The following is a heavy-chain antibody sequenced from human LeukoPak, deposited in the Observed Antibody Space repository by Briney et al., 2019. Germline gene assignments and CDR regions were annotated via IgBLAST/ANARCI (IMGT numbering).Heavy chain of an antibody. CDR1: GGSISSYY. V-gene: IGHV4-59*01. CDR3: ARGSMVRGKPNWFDP. J-gene: IGHJ5*02. CDR2: IYYSGST. D-gene: IGHD3-10*01. Sequence: SETLSLTCTVSGGSISSYYWSWIRQPPGKGLEWIGYIYYSGSTNYNPSLKSRVTISVDTSKNHFSLKLSSVTAADTAVYYCARGSMVRGKPNWFDPWGQGTLVTVSS.